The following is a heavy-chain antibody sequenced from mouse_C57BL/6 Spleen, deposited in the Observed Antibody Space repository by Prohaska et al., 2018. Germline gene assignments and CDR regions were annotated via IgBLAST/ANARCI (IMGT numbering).Heavy chain of an antibody. CDR3: ARGGHYYGGFDY. D-gene: IGHD1-2*01. V-gene: IGHV1-34*01. CDR2: IYPNNGGN. Sequence: KQIHGNSLEWIVYIYPNNGGNGYNQKFKGKATLTVDKSSSTAYMELRSLTSEDSAVYYCARGGHYYGGFDYWGQGTTLTVSS. J-gene: IGHJ2*01.